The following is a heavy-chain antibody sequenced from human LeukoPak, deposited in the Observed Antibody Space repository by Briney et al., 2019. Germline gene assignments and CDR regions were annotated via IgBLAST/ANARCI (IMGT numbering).Heavy chain of an antibody. J-gene: IGHJ4*02. CDR1: GFTFSSYA. CDR3: AKVRSGDIPAALNY. V-gene: IGHV3-23*01. CDR2: ISGSGDNT. D-gene: IGHD6-13*01. Sequence: GGSLRLSCAASGFTFSSYAMNWVRQAPGKGLEWVSGISGSGDNTYYADSVKGRFTISRDNSKNTLYLQMNSLRAEDTAVYYCAKVRSGDIPAALNYWGQGTLVPVSS.